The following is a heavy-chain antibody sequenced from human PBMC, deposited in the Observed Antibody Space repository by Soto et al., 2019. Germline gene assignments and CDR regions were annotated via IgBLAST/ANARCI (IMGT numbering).Heavy chain of an antibody. CDR1: GGSFSGYY. CDR3: ARGLMSDYDILTGYYTN. Sequence: SETLSLTCAVYGGSFSGYYWSWIRQPPGKGLEWIGEINHSGSTNYNPSLKSRVTISVDTSKNQFSLKLSSVTAADTAVYYCARGLMSDYDILTGYYTNWGQGTLVTVSS. V-gene: IGHV4-34*01. D-gene: IGHD3-9*01. CDR2: INHSGST. J-gene: IGHJ4*02.